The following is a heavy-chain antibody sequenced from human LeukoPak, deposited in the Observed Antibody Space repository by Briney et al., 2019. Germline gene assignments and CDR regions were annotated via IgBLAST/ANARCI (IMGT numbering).Heavy chain of an antibody. CDR2: IFYTGST. CDR1: GGSFSGYY. J-gene: IGHJ3*02. D-gene: IGHD4-23*01. V-gene: IGHV4-59*01. Sequence: SETLSLTCAVYGGSFSGYYWSWIRQPPGKGLEWIGYIFYTGSTNYNPTLKSRVTISVLTSKNRFSLKLSSVTAADTAVYYCATLTGGDDAFDIWGQGTMVTVSS. CDR3: ATLTGGDDAFDI.